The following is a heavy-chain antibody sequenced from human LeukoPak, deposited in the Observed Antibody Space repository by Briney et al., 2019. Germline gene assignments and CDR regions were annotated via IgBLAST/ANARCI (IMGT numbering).Heavy chain of an antibody. CDR1: GGSFSGYY. D-gene: IGHD4-11*01. V-gene: IGHV4-34*01. CDR3: ARAVPVTTGDY. Sequence: SETLSLTCAVYGGSFSGYYWSWIRQPPGKGLEWIGEINHSGSTNYNPSLKSRVTISVDTSKNQFSLKLSSVTAADTAVYYCARAVPVTTGDYWGQGTLVTVSS. J-gene: IGHJ4*02. CDR2: INHSGST.